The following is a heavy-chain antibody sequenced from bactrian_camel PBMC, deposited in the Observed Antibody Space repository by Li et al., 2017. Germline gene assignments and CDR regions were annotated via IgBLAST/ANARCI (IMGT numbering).Heavy chain of an antibody. CDR1: GFTVSNYA. Sequence: VQLVESGGGLVQPGGSLRLSCAASGFTVSNYAMIWVRQAPGKGLEWVSAIHTGPGVAHTADSVKGRFIISKDNAKNTMYLRLNSLKTEDTALYCCATGGSWFEGFGYWGQGTQVTVS. CDR3: ATGGSWFEGFGY. V-gene: IGHV3S40*01. J-gene: IGHJ6*01. D-gene: IGHD6*01. CDR2: IHTGPGVA.